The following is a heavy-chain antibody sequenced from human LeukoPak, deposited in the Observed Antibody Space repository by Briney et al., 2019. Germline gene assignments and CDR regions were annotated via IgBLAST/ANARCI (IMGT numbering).Heavy chain of an antibody. CDR2: IYYSGNT. CDR1: HDSISSYF. V-gene: IGHV4-59*01. J-gene: IGHJ4*02. Sequence: PSETLSLTCTVSHDSISSYFWAWIRQPPGKGLEWLGYIYYSGNTNYNPSLKSRVTISVDTSKNQFSLKLNSVTAADTAVYYCARNPHSSGWPYFDYWGQGTLVTVSS. CDR3: ARNPHSSGWPYFDY. D-gene: IGHD6-19*01.